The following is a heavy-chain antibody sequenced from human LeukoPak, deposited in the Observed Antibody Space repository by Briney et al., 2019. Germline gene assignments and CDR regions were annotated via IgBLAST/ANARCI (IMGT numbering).Heavy chain of an antibody. D-gene: IGHD2-2*02. V-gene: IGHV4-38-2*01. Sequence: SETLSLPCAVSGYSISHGYYWGWTRQPPGKGLEWIGSIYHPGSTYYNPSLKSRVIISVEPYNKQSSLKLSSVTAADTAVYYCARHQSAIALFDYWGQGTLVTVSS. CDR3: ARHQSAIALFDY. J-gene: IGHJ4*02. CDR2: IYHPGST. CDR1: GYSISHGYY.